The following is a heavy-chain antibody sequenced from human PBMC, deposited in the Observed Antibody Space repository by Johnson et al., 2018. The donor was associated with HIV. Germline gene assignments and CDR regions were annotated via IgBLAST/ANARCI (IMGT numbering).Heavy chain of an antibody. CDR3: AREGVSGTYFSAFDI. CDR2: ASGSGGTI. J-gene: IGHJ3*02. D-gene: IGHD1-1*01. V-gene: IGHV3-20*04. CDR1: GFNLDDYG. Sequence: EVQLVESGGGVVQPGRSLRLSCAASGFNLDDYGMSWVRQAPGKGLEWVSGASGSGGTIYYADSVKGRFTISRDNSKNSLYLQVHSFRVEDTAVYYCAREGVSGTYFSAFDIWGRGTMVTVSS.